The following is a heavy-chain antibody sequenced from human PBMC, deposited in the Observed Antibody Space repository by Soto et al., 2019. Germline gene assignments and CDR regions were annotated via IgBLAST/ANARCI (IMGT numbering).Heavy chain of an antibody. CDR2: IRGNGDPP. CDR1: GFTFSSYA. D-gene: IGHD1-20*01. V-gene: IGHV3-64D*06. CDR3: VKSRGGNNFDFFD. Sequence: GGSLRLSFSASGFTFSSYAMHWARQAPGKGLEYVSGIRGNGDPPFYADSVKGRFTISRDNSKNTLYLQMSSLSADDTAVYYCVKSRGGNNFDFFDGGQGALVTVSS. J-gene: IGHJ4*02.